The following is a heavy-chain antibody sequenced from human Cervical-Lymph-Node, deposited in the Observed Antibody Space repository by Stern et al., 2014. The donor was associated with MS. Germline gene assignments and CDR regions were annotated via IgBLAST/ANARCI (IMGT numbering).Heavy chain of an antibody. Sequence: EVQLVESGGGPSQPGGSLRLSCAASGFNFPNYWMHWVRQAPGKGLVWVSRINGDGTDTVYADSVKGRFTISRDNARNTVYLHMGGLRVEDTAVYFCARGEMTTSYYGLHDWGHGTPVTVS. V-gene: IGHV3-74*01. CDR2: INGDGTDT. CDR1: GFNFPNYW. D-gene: IGHD4-17*01. CDR3: ARGEMTTSYYGLHD. J-gene: IGHJ6*02.